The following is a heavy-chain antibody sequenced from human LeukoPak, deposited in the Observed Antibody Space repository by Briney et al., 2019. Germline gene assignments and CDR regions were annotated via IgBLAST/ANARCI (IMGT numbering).Heavy chain of an antibody. V-gene: IGHV4-34*01. CDR2: INHNGST. D-gene: IGHD3-9*01. CDR1: GGSFSGYY. CDR3: ARDRRYFDWLSYYFDY. Sequence: PSETLSLTCAVYGGSFSGYYWSWIRQPPGKGLEWIGEINHNGSTNYNPSLKSRVTISVDTSKNQFSLKLSSVTAADTAVYYCARDRRYFDWLSYYFDYWGQGTLVTVSS. J-gene: IGHJ4*02.